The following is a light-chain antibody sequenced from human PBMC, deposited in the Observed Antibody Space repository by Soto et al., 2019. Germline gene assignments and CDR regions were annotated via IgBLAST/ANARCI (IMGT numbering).Light chain of an antibody. J-gene: IGKJ5*01. Sequence: DIQMTQSPSSVSASVGDRVTISCRASEDINSRLAWYQQKPGNAPKLLIYAAFILHSGVPSRFSGYGSGTDFTLSISSLQPEDFATYYCQQADSFPITFGQGTRLEIK. CDR3: QQADSFPIT. V-gene: IGKV1-12*01. CDR2: AAF. CDR1: EDINSR.